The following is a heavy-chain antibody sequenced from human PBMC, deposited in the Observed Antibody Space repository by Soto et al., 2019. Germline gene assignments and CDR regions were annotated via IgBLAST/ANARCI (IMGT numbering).Heavy chain of an antibody. CDR1: GYTFTKYG. CDR2: IGVYNGKT. V-gene: IGHV1-18*04. CDR3: SRARYCTSPSCYNHYYYGMDI. Sequence: QEQLVQSGGEVKKPGASVRVSCKASGYTFTKYGITWVRQAPGQGLEWMGWIGVYNGKTNYARKLQGRAIMTADTSASTAYMELRSLRSDHTAVYYCSRARYCTSPSCYNHYYYGMDIWGQGTTVSVSS. J-gene: IGHJ6*02. D-gene: IGHD2-2*02.